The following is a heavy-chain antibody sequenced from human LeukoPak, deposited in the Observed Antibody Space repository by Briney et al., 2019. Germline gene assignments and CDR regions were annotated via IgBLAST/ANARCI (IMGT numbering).Heavy chain of an antibody. CDR1: GFTFSSYW. CDR2: INSDGSST. D-gene: IGHD3-3*01. CDR3: ARDAFGVDKSPF. J-gene: IGHJ4*02. Sequence: GGSLRLSCAASGFTFSSYWMHWVCQAPGKGLVWVSRINSDGSSTSYADSVKGRFTISRDNAKNTLYLEMNSLRAEDTAVYYCARDAFGVDKSPFWGQGTLVTVSS. V-gene: IGHV3-74*01.